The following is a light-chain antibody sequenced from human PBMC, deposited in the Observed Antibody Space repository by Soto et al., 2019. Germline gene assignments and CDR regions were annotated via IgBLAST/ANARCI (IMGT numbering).Light chain of an antibody. CDR3: QQRSTWPLT. Sequence: EIVLTQSPATLSLSPGERATLSCRASQSVSGYLAWYQQKPGQAPRLLIYDASNRATGIPVRFSGSASGTDFTLTISSLEPEDFAVYYCQQRSTWPLTFGQGTRLEIK. CDR1: QSVSGY. V-gene: IGKV3-11*01. J-gene: IGKJ5*01. CDR2: DAS.